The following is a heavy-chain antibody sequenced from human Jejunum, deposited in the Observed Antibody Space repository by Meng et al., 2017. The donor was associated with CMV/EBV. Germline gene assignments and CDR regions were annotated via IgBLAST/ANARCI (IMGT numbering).Heavy chain of an antibody. CDR1: GVRVITST. CDR2: IYSGGRT. CDR3: AKKYTGSFDY. Sequence: SCAGSGVRVITSTLPWVRQAPGKGLAWVSAIYSGGRTYYADSVKGRFTISRDNSKNMMYLQMNSLRAEDTAVYYCAKKYTGSFDYWGQGTLVTVSS. J-gene: IGHJ4*02. D-gene: IGHD1-26*01. V-gene: IGHV3-53*01.